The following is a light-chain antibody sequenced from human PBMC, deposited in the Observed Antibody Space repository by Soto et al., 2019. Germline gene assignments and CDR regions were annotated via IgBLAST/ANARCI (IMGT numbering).Light chain of an antibody. J-gene: IGKJ1*01. CDR2: DAS. CDR1: QSISSW. CDR3: QQYNTYSKT. Sequence: DLEITRSPSTLSASEGKRGTITCRASQSISSWLAWYQQKPGKAPKLLIYDASSLESGVPSRFSGSGSGTEYTLTISSRQPDASATYYCQQYNTYSKTFGQGTKVEIK. V-gene: IGKV1-5*01.